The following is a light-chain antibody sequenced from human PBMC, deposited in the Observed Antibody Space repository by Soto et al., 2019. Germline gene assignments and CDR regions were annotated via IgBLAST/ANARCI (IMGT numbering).Light chain of an antibody. Sequence: DIVLTQSPGTLSLSPGERATLSCRASQSVSSTYLAWYQQRPGQAPRLLIYSTSCRATGIPDRFSGSGSGTDFTLTISRLEPEDFAVYYCQQYGGSPRYTFGQGTKLEIK. CDR3: QQYGGSPRYT. CDR2: STS. J-gene: IGKJ2*01. V-gene: IGKV3-20*01. CDR1: QSVSSTY.